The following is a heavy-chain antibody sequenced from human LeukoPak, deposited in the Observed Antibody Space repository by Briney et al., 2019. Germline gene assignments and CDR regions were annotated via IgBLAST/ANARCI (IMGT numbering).Heavy chain of an antibody. CDR3: ARVVRNYSGSYNYYYYMDV. V-gene: IGHV1-18*01. D-gene: IGHD1-26*01. J-gene: IGHJ6*03. Sequence: ASVTVSCKAFAFSFISFGFNWVRQAPGQGLEWMGWISGYNGDTKYAQKFQGRVTITTDTSTSTAYMELSSLRSEDTAVYYCARVVRNYSGSYNYYYYMDVWGKGTTVTVSS. CDR1: AFSFISFG. CDR2: ISGYNGDT.